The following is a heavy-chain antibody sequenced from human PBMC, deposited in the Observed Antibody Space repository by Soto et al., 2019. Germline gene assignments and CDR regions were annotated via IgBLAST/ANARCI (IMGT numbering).Heavy chain of an antibody. CDR3: ARNKDYVGECSSSDS. CDR2: ISPYNGNT. CDR1: GYTFINYG. Sequence: ASVKVSCKASGYTFINYGISWVRQAPGQRLEWMGWISPYNGNTNYAQNFQGRVTMTTDTSTNTAYMELGSLRSDHTAVYYCARNKDYVGECSSSDSWDHGTRVTVSS. D-gene: IGHD3-10*01. V-gene: IGHV1-18*01. J-gene: IGHJ4*03.